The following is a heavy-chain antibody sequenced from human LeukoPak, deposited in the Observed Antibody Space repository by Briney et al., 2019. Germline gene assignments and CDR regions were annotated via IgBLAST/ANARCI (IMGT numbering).Heavy chain of an antibody. CDR2: ISGSGGST. J-gene: IGHJ4*02. CDR1: GFTFSSYA. V-gene: IGHV3-23*01. Sequence: GGSLRLFCAASGFTFSSYAMSWVRQAPGKGLEWASAISGSGGSTYYADSVKGRFTISRDNSKTTLYLQMNSLRAEDTAVYYCAKEVTAAGTGDYWGQGTLVTVSS. CDR3: AKEVTAAGTGDY. D-gene: IGHD6-13*01.